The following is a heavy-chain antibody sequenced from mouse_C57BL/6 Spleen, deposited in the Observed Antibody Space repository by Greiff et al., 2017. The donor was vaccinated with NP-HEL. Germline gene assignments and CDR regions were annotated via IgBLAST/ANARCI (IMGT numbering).Heavy chain of an antibody. CDR2: ISDGGSYT. CDR1: GFTFSSYA. J-gene: IGHJ3*01. Sequence: EVMLVESGGGLVKPGGSLKLSCAASGFTFSSYAMSWVRQTPEKRLEWVATISDGGSYTYYPDNVKGRFTISRDNAKNNLYLQMSHLKSEDTAMYYCAREGDYDYDGFAYWGQGTLVTVSA. V-gene: IGHV5-4*01. D-gene: IGHD2-4*01. CDR3: AREGDYDYDGFAY.